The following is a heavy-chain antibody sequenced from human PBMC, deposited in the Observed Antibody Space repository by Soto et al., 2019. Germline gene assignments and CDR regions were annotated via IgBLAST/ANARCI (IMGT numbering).Heavy chain of an antibody. V-gene: IGHV3-23*01. CDR1: GFIFENFG. D-gene: IGHD1-26*01. J-gene: IGHJ5*02. Sequence: PXVSLLLSFAASGFIFENFGMSWVRQAPGKGLEWISSISGSGFKKYYADSVKGRFTISRDNSKSTVYLELNNLSAEDTAVYHCAKNQGVELVPLATVDWFDPWGQGSVVTVSS. CDR3: AKNQGVELVPLATVDWFDP. CDR2: ISGSGFKK.